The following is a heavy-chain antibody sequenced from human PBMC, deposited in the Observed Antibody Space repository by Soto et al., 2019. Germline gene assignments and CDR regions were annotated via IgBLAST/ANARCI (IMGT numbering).Heavy chain of an antibody. J-gene: IGHJ5*02. V-gene: IGHV4-4*02. Sequence: SEILSLTCGVSGGTIRSPDWWTWVRQPPGKGLEWIGEIFQSGSTNYTPSLESRVTISVDKSKNQFSLTVTSVTAADTAVYFCARGRGRYCSGWSWFDPWGQGILVTVSP. CDR1: GGTIRSPDW. D-gene: IGHD6-19*01. CDR3: ARGRGRYCSGWSWFDP. CDR2: IFQSGST.